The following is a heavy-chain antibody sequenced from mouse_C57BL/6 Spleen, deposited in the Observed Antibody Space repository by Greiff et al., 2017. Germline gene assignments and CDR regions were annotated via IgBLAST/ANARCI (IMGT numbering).Heavy chain of an antibody. Sequence: VQLQQSGPELVKPGASVKISCKASGYAFSSSWMNWVKQRPGKGLEWIGRIYPGDGDTNYNGKFKGKATLTADKSSSTASMQLSSLTSEDSAVYFCARFTTVVATPDYWGQGTTLTVSS. J-gene: IGHJ2*01. CDR3: ARFTTVVATPDY. V-gene: IGHV1-82*01. CDR2: IYPGDGDT. D-gene: IGHD1-1*01. CDR1: GYAFSSSW.